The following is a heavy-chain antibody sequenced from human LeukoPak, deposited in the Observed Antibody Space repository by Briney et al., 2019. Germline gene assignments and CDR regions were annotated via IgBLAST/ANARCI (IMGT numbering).Heavy chain of an antibody. D-gene: IGHD5-24*01. CDR1: GFTFSSYS. Sequence: GGSLRLSCAASGFTFSSYSMNWVRQAPGKGLEWVSFISSSSSYIYYADSVKGRFTISRDNAKNSLYLQMNSLRAEDTAVYYCARGSGYNYSYFDYWGQGTLVTVSS. CDR3: ARGSGYNYSYFDY. CDR2: ISSSSSYI. V-gene: IGHV3-21*01. J-gene: IGHJ4*02.